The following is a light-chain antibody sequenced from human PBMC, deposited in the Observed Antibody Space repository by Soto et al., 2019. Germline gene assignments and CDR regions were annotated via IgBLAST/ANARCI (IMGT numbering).Light chain of an antibody. Sequence: VFTHSPSTLSFSPWYRSAFYFRASQSISNYLAWYQQKPGQAPRLLIYDASNRATGIPARFTGAGSGTDFSLTISSLEPEDFATYYCQQRSKWPLTFGGGTKVDI. J-gene: IGKJ4*01. CDR1: QSISNY. CDR3: QQRSKWPLT. CDR2: DAS. V-gene: IGKV3-11*01.